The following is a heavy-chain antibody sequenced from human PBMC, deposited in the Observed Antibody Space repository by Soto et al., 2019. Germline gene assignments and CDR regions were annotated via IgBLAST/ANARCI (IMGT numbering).Heavy chain of an antibody. CDR1: GVSISSYY. J-gene: IGHJ3*02. D-gene: IGHD2-15*01. CDR2: IYYSGST. Sequence: SETLSLTCTVSGVSISSYYWSWIRQPPGKGLEWIGYIYYSGSTNYNPSLKSRVTISVDTSKNQFSLKLSSVTAADTAVYYCARPCSGGSCYSGAFEIWCQGTMVTVPS. V-gene: IGHV4-59*08. CDR3: ARPCSGGSCYSGAFEI.